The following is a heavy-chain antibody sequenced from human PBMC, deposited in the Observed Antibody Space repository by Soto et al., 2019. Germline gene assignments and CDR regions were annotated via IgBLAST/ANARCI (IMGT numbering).Heavy chain of an antibody. CDR1: GGTFSSYA. CDR2: INPIFGTE. V-gene: IGHV1-69*01. Sequence: QVQLVQSGAEVKKPGSSVRVSCKASGGTFSSYAISWVRQAPGQGLEWMGGINPIFGTENYAQKFQGRVTITADESTSTAYMELSSLRSEDTAVYYCARDRIAGSKYYYGMDVWGQGTTVTVSS. CDR3: ARDRIAGSKYYYGMDV. J-gene: IGHJ6*02. D-gene: IGHD6-13*01.